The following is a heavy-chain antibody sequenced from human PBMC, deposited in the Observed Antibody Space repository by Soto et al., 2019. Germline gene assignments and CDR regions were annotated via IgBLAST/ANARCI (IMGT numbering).Heavy chain of an antibody. Sequence: GGSLRLCFSSSGFTFSTYAMSWVRQAPGKGLEWVSAISGSGGNSTFYGDSVKGRFTISRDNSKNTLYLEMSSLGAEDTAVYYCAKGGGSCCFDCWGQGTLVTVSS. CDR2: ISGSGGNST. CDR1: GFTFSTYA. V-gene: IGHV3-23*01. CDR3: AKGGGSCCFDC. J-gene: IGHJ4*02. D-gene: IGHD2-15*01.